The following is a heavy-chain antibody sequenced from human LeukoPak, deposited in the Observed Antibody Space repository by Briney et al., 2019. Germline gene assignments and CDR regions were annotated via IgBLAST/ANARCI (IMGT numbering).Heavy chain of an antibody. CDR2: IYHSGST. V-gene: IGHV4-30-2*06. Sequence: SETLSLTCAVSGGSISSGGYSWSWIRQSPGKGLEWIGYIYHSGSTYYNPSLKSRVTISVDRSKNQFSLKLSSVTAADTAVYYCARSRGYSGYDAFDYWGQGTLVTVSS. J-gene: IGHJ4*02. D-gene: IGHD5-12*01. CDR3: ARSRGYSGYDAFDY. CDR1: GGSISSGGYS.